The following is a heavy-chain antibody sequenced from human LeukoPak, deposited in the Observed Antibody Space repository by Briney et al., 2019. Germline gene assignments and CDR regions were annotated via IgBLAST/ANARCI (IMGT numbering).Heavy chain of an antibody. D-gene: IGHD3-10*01. V-gene: IGHV3-30*18. CDR2: ISYDGSNK. J-gene: IGHJ4*02. CDR1: GFTFSSYG. Sequence: GGSLRLSCAASGFTFSSYGMHWVRQAPGKGLEWVAVISYDGSNKYYADSVKGRFTISRDNSKNTLYLQMNSLRAEDTAMYYCAKKGYAGSGNYSYYFDYWGQGTLVTVSS. CDR3: AKKGYAGSGNYSYYFDY.